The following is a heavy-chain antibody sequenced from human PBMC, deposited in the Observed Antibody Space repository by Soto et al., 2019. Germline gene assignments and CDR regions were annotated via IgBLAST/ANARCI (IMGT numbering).Heavy chain of an antibody. CDR1: GFTFSSYA. CDR3: AKDRRRSGWLYHY. D-gene: IGHD6-19*01. J-gene: IGHJ4*02. CDR2: ISGSGGST. Sequence: PGGSLRLSCAASGFTFSSYAMSWVRQAPGKGLEWVSAISGSGGSTYYADSVKGRFTISRDNSKNTLYLQMNSLRAEDTAVYYWAKDRRRSGWLYHYWGQGTLVTVSS. V-gene: IGHV3-23*01.